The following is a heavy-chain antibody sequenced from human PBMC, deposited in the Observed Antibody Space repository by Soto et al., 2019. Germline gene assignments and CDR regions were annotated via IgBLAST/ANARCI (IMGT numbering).Heavy chain of an antibody. V-gene: IGHV3-30-3*01. CDR3: ARVGSGSQLDY. Sequence: QVQLVESGGGVVQPGRSLRLSCAASGFTFSSYAMHWVRQAPGKGLEWVAVISYDGSNKYYADSVKGRFTISRDNSKNTLYLQMNSLRAEDTPVYYCARVGSGSQLDYWGQGTLVTVSS. CDR1: GFTFSSYA. J-gene: IGHJ4*02. D-gene: IGHD3-10*01. CDR2: ISYDGSNK.